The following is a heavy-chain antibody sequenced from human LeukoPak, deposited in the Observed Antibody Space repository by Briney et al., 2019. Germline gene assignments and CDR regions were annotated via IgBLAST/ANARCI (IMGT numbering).Heavy chain of an antibody. D-gene: IGHD2-21*02. CDR2: IQSKTDSGTT. CDR3: TTELYCGGDCYPEA. J-gene: IGHJ5*02. V-gene: IGHV3-15*01. Sequence: PGRSLRLSCGASGFTFRSYAMHWVRQAPGKGLEWVGRIQSKTDSGTTDYAAPVKGRFTISRDDSKNTLYLQMNSLKTDDTAVYYCTTELYCGGDCYPEAWGQGTLVTVSS. CDR1: GFTFRSYA.